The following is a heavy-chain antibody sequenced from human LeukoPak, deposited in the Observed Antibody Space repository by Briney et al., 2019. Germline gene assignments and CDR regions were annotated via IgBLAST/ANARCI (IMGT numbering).Heavy chain of an antibody. J-gene: IGHJ4*02. V-gene: IGHV4-34*01. CDR2: INHSGST. CDR1: GGSFSGYY. CDR3: ARSRLRSPRYYFDY. Sequence: SETLSLTCAVYGGSFSGYYWSWIRQPPGKGLEWIGEINHSGSTNYNPSLKSRVTISVDTSKNQFSLKLSSVTAADTAVYYCARSRLRSPRYYFDYWGQGTLVTVSS. D-gene: IGHD4-17*01.